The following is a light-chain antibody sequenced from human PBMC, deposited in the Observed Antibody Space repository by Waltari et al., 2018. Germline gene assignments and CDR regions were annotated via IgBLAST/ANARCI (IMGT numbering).Light chain of an antibody. CDR2: AAI. V-gene: IGKV1-39*01. J-gene: IGKJ4*01. Sequence: DIQVTQSPSFLSASVGDRVTFTCRASQNIDNFFNWYQQKPGSAPRLLVYAAINLENGVPSRFSASGSGTEFTLTISSLQPEDFATYYCQQSFKIPLSFGGGPRWRSN. CDR1: QNIDNF. CDR3: QQSFKIPLS.